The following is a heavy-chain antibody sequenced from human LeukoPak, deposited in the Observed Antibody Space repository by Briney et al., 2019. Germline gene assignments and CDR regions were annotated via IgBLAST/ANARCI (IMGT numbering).Heavy chain of an antibody. D-gene: IGHD3-10*01. Sequence: SETLSLTCTVSGGSISSYYCSWIRQPPGKGLEWIGYIYYSGSTNYNPSLKSRVTISVDTSKIQFSLKLSSVTAADTAVYYCARGSGDRSCYYDYWGQGTLVTVSS. J-gene: IGHJ4*02. V-gene: IGHV4-59*01. CDR1: GGSISSYY. CDR3: ARGSGDRSCYYDY. CDR2: IYYSGST.